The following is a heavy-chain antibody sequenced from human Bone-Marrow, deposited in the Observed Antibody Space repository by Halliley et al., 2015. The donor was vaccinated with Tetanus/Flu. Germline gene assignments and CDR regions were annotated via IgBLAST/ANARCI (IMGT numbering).Heavy chain of an antibody. J-gene: IGHJ6*02. CDR2: YYRGAS. CDR3: ARARGSGWFPYYSYGMDV. V-gene: IGHV4-59*01. D-gene: IGHD6-19*01. Sequence: YYRGASNYNPSPESRLTLSLGTSKNQFSLKLGSVPAADPAVYYCARARGSGWFPYYSYGMDVWGQGTTVTVSS.